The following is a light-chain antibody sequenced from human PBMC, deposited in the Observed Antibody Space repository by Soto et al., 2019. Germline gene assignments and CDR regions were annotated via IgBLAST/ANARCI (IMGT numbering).Light chain of an antibody. V-gene: IGKV2-28*01. Sequence: DIVMTQSPLSLPVTPGEPASISCRSSQSLLHSNGYNYLDWYLQKPGQSPQLLIYLGSNRASGVADRFSGSGSGTDFTLEISRVEAEDVGVYYCMQTLQSWTFGQGTKVEIK. CDR1: QSLLHSNGYNY. CDR3: MQTLQSWT. CDR2: LGS. J-gene: IGKJ1*01.